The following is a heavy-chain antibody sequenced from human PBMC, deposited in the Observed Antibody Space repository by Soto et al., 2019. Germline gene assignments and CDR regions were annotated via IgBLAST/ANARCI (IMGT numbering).Heavy chain of an antibody. Sequence: QLQLQESGPGLVKPSETLSLTCTVSGGSISSSSYYWGWIRQPPGKGLEWMGSIYYSGSTYYNPSLKSRVTISVDTSKNQFSLKLSSVTAADTAVYYCARQVGAIVVVVAARPLYYFDYWGQGTLVTVSS. CDR3: ARQVGAIVVVVAARPLYYFDY. V-gene: IGHV4-39*01. CDR2: IYYSGST. CDR1: GGSISSSSYY. D-gene: IGHD2-15*01. J-gene: IGHJ4*02.